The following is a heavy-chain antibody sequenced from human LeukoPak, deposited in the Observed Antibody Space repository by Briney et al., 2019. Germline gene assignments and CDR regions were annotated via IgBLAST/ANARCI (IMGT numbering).Heavy chain of an antibody. J-gene: IGHJ4*02. CDR2: VSATGYTT. V-gene: IGHV3-23*01. CDR1: GFTLPYG. Sequence: GGSLRLSCVVSGFTLPYGMSWVRQAPGKGLEWVSYVSATGYTTSYADSVKGRFTISRDNAKNTVFLQMDSLRADDTAVYYCARTMVRGVITKELDYWGQGTLVTVSS. D-gene: IGHD3-10*01. CDR3: ARTMVRGVITKELDY.